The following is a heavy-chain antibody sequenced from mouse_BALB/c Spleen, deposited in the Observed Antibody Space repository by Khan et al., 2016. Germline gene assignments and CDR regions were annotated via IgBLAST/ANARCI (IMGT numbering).Heavy chain of an antibody. D-gene: IGHD1-1*01. Sequence: EVKLLESGGGLVQPGGSLKLSCAASGFDFSRYWMSWVRQAPGKGLEWIGEINPDNSTIKYAPSLKDKFIFSRDNAKNTLYLQMTKVRAEDTALYFCAGPFTTGFAYWGQGTLVTVSA. V-gene: IGHV4-1*02. CDR1: GFDFSRYW. CDR3: AGPFTTGFAY. CDR2: INPDNSTI. J-gene: IGHJ3*01.